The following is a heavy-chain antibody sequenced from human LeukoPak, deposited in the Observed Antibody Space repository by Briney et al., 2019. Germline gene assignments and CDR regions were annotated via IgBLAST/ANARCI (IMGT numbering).Heavy chain of an antibody. V-gene: IGHV5-51*01. CDR1: GYSFTNYW. CDR3: ARRVGGIAAAFDY. J-gene: IGHJ4*02. CDR2: IDPADSDT. D-gene: IGHD6-13*01. Sequence: SGESLKISCKGSGYSFTNYWIGWVRQMPGKGLEWMGIIDPADSDTTYSPSFQGQVTISADKSINTAYVQWSSLNASDSAMYFCARRVGGIAAAFDYWGQGTLVTVSS.